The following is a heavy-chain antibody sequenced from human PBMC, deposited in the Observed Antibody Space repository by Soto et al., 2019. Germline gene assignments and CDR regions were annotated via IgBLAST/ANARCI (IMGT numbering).Heavy chain of an antibody. CDR1: GFTFSNYY. D-gene: IGHD6-19*01. J-gene: IGHJ4*02. V-gene: IGHV3-11*01. CDR2: ISSTGRTI. Sequence: GGSLRLCCGASGFTFSNYYMSWIRQAPGKGLEWVSYISSTGRTIYYADSVKGRFTVSRDNAQNSLSLKLNSLRVEDTAVYYCARSYSSGWEFDYWGQGTQVTVSS. CDR3: ARSYSSGWEFDY.